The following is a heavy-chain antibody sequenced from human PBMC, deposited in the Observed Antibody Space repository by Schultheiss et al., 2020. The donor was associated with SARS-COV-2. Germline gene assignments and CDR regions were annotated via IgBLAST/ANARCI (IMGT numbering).Heavy chain of an antibody. CDR2: ISGSGGST. CDR3: ANDRATMVRGVLTFPGWFDP. J-gene: IGHJ5*02. V-gene: IGHV3-23*01. CDR1: GFTFSNAW. D-gene: IGHD3-10*01. Sequence: GGSLRLSCAASGFTFSNAWMSWVRQAPGKGLEWVSAISGSGGSTYYADSVKGRFTISRDNSKNTLYLQMNSLRAEDTAVYYCANDRATMVRGVLTFPGWFDPWGQGTLVTVSS.